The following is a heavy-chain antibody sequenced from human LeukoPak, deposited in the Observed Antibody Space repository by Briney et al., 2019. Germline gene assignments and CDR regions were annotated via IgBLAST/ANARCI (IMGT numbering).Heavy chain of an antibody. CDR2: INSGGST. Sequence: PGGSLRLSCAASGFTVSSTYLNWVRQAPGKGLEWVSVINSGGSTNYADSVKGRFTISRDNPKNTLYLQMNSLRAEDTAVYYCARATSGYSLLFDYWGQGTLVTASS. CDR3: ARATSGYSLLFDY. CDR1: GFTVSSTY. J-gene: IGHJ4*02. D-gene: IGHD5-12*01. V-gene: IGHV3-66*01.